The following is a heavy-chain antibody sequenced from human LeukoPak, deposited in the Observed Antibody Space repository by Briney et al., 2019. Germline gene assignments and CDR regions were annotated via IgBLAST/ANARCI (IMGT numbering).Heavy chain of an antibody. V-gene: IGHV4-38-2*02. D-gene: IGHD6-19*01. Sequence: SETLSLTCTVSGDSITSSYYCCWIRHPPGGELEWIGSISHSGDTYYKPPLKSRLSISLDTLKNQFSLVLSSVTAADTAVYDCARTSSSDWSNWGQGTLVTVSS. J-gene: IGHJ4*02. CDR3: ARTSSSDWSN. CDR1: GDSITSSYY. CDR2: ISHSGDT.